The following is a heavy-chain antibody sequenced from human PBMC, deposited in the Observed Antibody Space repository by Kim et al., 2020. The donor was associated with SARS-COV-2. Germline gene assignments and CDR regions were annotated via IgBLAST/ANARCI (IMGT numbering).Heavy chain of an antibody. D-gene: IGHD3-3*01. CDR3: ARQLLYEESGYRPIDT. CDR1: GFRFRYYW. J-gene: IGHJ4*02. V-gene: IGHV3-7*01. CDR2: IKEDGSEK. Sequence: GGSLRLSCVASGFRFRYYWMSWVRQAPGKGLEWVANIKEDGSEKNYMDSVKGRFTTSRDNAKNSVYLQMSSLRAEDTAVYYCARQLLYEESGYRPIDTWGQGTPVTVSS.